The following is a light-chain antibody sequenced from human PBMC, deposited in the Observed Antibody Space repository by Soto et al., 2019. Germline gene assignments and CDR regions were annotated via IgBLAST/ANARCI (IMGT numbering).Light chain of an antibody. CDR2: GDS. J-gene: IGLJ1*01. CDR1: SSNFGAGYD. V-gene: IGLV1-40*01. CDR3: QSYDSSLSGYV. Sequence: QPVLTQPPSVSGAPGQRVTISCTGSSSNFGAGYDVHWYQQLPGTAPKVLIYGDSNRPSGVPDRFSGSKSGTSASLAITGLQAEDEADYYCQSYDSSLSGYVFGTGTKLTVL.